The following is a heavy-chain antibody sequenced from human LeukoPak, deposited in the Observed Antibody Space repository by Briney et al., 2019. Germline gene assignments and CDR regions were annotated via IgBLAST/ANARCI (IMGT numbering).Heavy chain of an antibody. CDR2: IYTSGST. J-gene: IGHJ4*02. D-gene: IGHD3-22*01. V-gene: IGHV4-4*09. CDR1: GGSISSYY. Sequence: PSETLSLTCTVSGGSISSYYWSWIRQPPGKGLKWIGYIYTSGSTNYNPSLKSRVTISVDTSKNQFSLKLSSVTAADTAVYYCARAETYYYDSSGYFDYWGQGTLVTVSS. CDR3: ARAETYYYDSSGYFDY.